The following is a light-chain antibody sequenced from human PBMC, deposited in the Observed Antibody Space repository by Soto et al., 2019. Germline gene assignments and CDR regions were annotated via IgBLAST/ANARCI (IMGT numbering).Light chain of an antibody. J-gene: IGLJ1*01. V-gene: IGLV3-21*02. CDR3: QVWDSSSDHYV. CDR1: NIGSKS. CDR2: DDH. Sequence: SYELTQPPSVSVAPGQTARITCGGNNIGSKSVHWYQQKPGQAPVLVIYDDHDRPSGIPGRFSGSNSGNTATLTITRVEAGDEADYYCQVWDSSSDHYVFAAGTKVTVL.